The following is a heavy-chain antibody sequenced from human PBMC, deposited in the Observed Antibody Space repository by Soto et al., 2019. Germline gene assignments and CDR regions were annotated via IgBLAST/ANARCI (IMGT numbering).Heavy chain of an antibody. D-gene: IGHD5-12*01. J-gene: IGHJ4*02. CDR3: ARVDGGGYNSIFDY. CDR1: GFTFSSYG. Sequence: GGSLRLSCAASGFTFSSYGMHWVRQAPGKGLEWVSVIWCSSSNKNYADSVKGRFTISRDNAKNTLYLQMNSLRAEDTAVYYCARVDGGGYNSIFDYWGQGTLVTVSS. V-gene: IGHV3-33*03. CDR2: IWCSSSNK.